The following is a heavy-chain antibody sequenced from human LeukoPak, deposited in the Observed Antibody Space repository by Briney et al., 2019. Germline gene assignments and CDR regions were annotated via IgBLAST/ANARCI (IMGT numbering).Heavy chain of an antibody. Sequence: GGSLRLSCAASGFTISTNYMSWVRQVPGKGLEWVSAIYSGGSTYYADSVKGRFTISRDNSKNTLYLQMNTLRAEDTAVYYCAKGKWELFPFDYWGQGTLVTVSS. CDR2: IYSGGST. J-gene: IGHJ4*02. CDR3: AKGKWELFPFDY. D-gene: IGHD1-26*01. CDR1: GFTISTNY. V-gene: IGHV3-66*01.